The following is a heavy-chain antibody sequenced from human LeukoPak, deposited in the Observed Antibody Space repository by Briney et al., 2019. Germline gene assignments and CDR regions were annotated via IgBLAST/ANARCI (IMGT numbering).Heavy chain of an antibody. CDR2: ISGSDGST. D-gene: IGHD5-12*01. J-gene: IGHJ4*02. CDR3: AKARGHPWPSYYFDY. V-gene: IGHV3-23*01. Sequence: PGGSLRLSCVASGFTFSTYAMSWVRQAPGKGLEWVSAISGSDGSTYHADSVKGRFTISRDNSKNMLYLQMNSLRVEDTAVYYCAKARGHPWPSYYFDYWGQGTLVTVSS. CDR1: GFTFSTYA.